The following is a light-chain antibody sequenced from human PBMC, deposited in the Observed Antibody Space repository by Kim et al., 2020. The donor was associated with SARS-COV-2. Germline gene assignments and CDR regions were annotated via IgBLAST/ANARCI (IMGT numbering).Light chain of an antibody. CDR2: GNS. J-gene: IGLJ3*02. CDR1: SSNIGAGYD. CDR3: QSYDSSLSGWV. Sequence: RVNNSCTGSSSNIGAGYDVHWYKQLPGTAPKLLIYGNSNRPSGVPDRFSGSKSGTSASLAITGLQAEDEADYYCQSYDSSLSGWVFGGGTQLTVL. V-gene: IGLV1-40*01.